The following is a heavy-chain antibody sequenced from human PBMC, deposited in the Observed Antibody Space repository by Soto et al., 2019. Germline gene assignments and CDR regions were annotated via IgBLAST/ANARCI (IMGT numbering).Heavy chain of an antibody. CDR3: ARQGGSGRSHDY. D-gene: IGHD3-10*01. Sequence: SETLSLTCTVWGRSISSGIYYWCGIRQPPGKGLEGIGTIYHGGSTNYNPSLKRRSTTSGDTSKNQFSLNLTSVTAAATAVYYCARQGGSGRSHDYWGQGNLVTVSS. J-gene: IGHJ4*02. V-gene: IGHV4-39*01. CDR2: IYHGGST. CDR1: GRSISSGIYY.